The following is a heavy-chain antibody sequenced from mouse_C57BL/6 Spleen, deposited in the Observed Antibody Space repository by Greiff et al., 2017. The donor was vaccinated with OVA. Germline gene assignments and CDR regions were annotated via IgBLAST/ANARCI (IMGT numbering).Heavy chain of an antibody. J-gene: IGHJ2*01. CDR2: IYPGDGDT. CDR3: ARARVYYFDY. Sequence: QVQLQQSGPELVKPGASVKISCKASGYAFSRSWMNWVKQRPGKGLEWIGRIYPGDGDTNYNGKVKGKATLTAAKSSSTAYMQRSSLTSEDSAVYFCARARVYYFDYWGQGTTLTVSS. V-gene: IGHV1-82*01. CDR1: GYAFSRSW.